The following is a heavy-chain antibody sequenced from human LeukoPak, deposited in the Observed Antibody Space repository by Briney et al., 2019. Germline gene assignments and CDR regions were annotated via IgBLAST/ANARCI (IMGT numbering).Heavy chain of an antibody. D-gene: IGHD6-19*01. J-gene: IGHJ4*02. CDR2: IYYSGST. V-gene: IGHV4-39*01. CDR3: ARRSAVAGIDYFDY. CDR1: GGSISSSSYY. Sequence: SETLPLTCTVSGGSISSSSYYWGWIRQPPGKGLEWIGSIYYSGSTYYNPSLKSRVTISVDTSKNQFSLKLSSVTAADTAVYYCARRSAVAGIDYFDYWGQGTLVTVSS.